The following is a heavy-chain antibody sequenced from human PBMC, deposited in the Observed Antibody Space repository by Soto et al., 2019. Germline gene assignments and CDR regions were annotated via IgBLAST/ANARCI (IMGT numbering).Heavy chain of an antibody. CDR1: GGSVSSGFYY. D-gene: IGHD3-3*01. V-gene: IGHV4-61*01. Sequence: QVQMQESGPGLVKPSETLSLTCTVSGGSVSSGFYYWSWIRQPPGKGLEWIGYIYHSGNTNYNPSLKSRVIISVDKSRSQFSLRLSSVTAADTAVYYSATLHTILAPTFDYWGQGMLVTVAA. CDR2: IYHSGNT. J-gene: IGHJ4*02. CDR3: ATLHTILAPTFDY.